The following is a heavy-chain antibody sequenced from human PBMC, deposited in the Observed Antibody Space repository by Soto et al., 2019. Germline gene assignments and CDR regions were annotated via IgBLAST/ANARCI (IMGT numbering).Heavy chain of an antibody. CDR2: ISLGGGST. CDR3: AKTVSIAVVAAPNFDS. D-gene: IGHD2-15*01. J-gene: IGHJ4*02. V-gene: IGHV3-23*01. Sequence: GGSRRLSCAASGFTFSRFDMSWVRQAPGKGLQWVAGISLGGGSTYYTDSVKGRFTISRDNSQNTLYLQMNSLRGEDTAVYYCAKTVSIAVVAAPNFDSWGQGTLVTVSS. CDR1: GFTFSRFD.